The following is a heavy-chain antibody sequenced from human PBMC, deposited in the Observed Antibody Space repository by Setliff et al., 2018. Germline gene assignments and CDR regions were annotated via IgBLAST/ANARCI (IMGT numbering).Heavy chain of an antibody. CDR3: ARVGGYYYYYYGMDV. Sequence: SETLSLTCAVYGGSFSGYYWSWIRQPPGKGLEWIGEINHSGSTNYNPSLKSRVTISVDTSKNQFSLKLSSVTAADTAVYYCARVGGYYYYYYGMDVWGQGTTVTVSS. CDR1: GGSFSGYY. J-gene: IGHJ6*02. CDR2: INHSGST. V-gene: IGHV4-34*01.